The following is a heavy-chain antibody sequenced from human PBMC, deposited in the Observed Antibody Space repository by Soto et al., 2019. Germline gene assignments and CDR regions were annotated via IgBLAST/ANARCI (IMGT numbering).Heavy chain of an antibody. V-gene: IGHV2-5*02. CDR1: GFSLSTSGVG. CDR2: IYWDHDK. J-gene: IGHJ4*02. CDR3: AHRAELGYSYVG. D-gene: IGHD5-18*01. Sequence: QITLKESGPTLVKPTQTLTLTCTFSGFSLSTSGVGVGWIRQPPGKALEWLALIYWDHDKRYSPSLKSRLTINQDTAKNQLVLTMTNMDTVDTAPYFSAHRAELGYSYVGWGQGTLVTRFS.